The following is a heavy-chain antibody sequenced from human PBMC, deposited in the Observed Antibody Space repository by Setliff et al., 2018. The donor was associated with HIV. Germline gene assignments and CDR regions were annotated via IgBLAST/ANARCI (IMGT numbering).Heavy chain of an antibody. D-gene: IGHD1-26*01. CDR3: ARPRRPYSGSYYDGFDI. J-gene: IGHJ3*02. CDR1: GYTFTNYW. V-gene: IGHV5-51*01. CDR2: IYPGDSDT. Sequence: PGESLTISCKGSGYTFTNYWIGWVRQMPGKGLECMGIIYPGDSDTRYSPSFQGQVTISADKSISTAYLQWSSLKASDTAMFYCARPRRPYSGSYYDGFDIWGQGTMVTGS.